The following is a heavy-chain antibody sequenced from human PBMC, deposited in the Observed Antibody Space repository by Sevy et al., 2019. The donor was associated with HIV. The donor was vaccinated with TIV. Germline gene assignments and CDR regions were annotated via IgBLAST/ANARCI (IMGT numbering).Heavy chain of an antibody. CDR1: GGTFSSYA. CDR2: IIPIFRTT. D-gene: IGHD2-15*01. CDR3: ARAPVVTILGATDLYFEN. Sequence: ASVKVSCKASGGTFSSYALSWVRQAPGQGLEWLGGIIPIFRTTNLSQKFQGRITITADDSRSTVYMEVSTLRSADTAGYYCARAPVVTILGATDLYFENWGQGTLVTVSS. J-gene: IGHJ4*02. V-gene: IGHV1-69*13.